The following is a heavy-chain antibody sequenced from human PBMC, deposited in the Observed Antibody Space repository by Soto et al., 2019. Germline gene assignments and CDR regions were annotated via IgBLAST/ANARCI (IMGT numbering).Heavy chain of an antibody. D-gene: IGHD1-26*01. Sequence: GGSLRLSCAASGFTFSSYGMHWVRQAPGKGLEWVAVISYDGSNKYYADSVKGRFTISRDNSKNTRYLQMNSLRAEDTAVYYCAKDHNRGSYHTGYFDYWGQGTLVTVSS. CDR1: GFTFSSYG. J-gene: IGHJ4*02. CDR2: ISYDGSNK. V-gene: IGHV3-30*18. CDR3: AKDHNRGSYHTGYFDY.